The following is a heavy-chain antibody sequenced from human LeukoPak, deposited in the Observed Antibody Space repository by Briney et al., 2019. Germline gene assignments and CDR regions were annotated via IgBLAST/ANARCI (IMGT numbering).Heavy chain of an antibody. CDR1: GFTFTNYA. CDR3: ARGFVLGAAKNYFDY. CDR2: ISYDGTNK. D-gene: IGHD2-21*02. Sequence: GGSLRLSCAASGFTFTNYALHWVRQAPGKGLEWVAVISYDGTNKYYADSVKGRFTFSRDNSKNTLSLQMNSLRAEDTTLYYCARGFVLGAAKNYFDYWGQGALVTVSS. V-gene: IGHV3-30-3*01. J-gene: IGHJ4*02.